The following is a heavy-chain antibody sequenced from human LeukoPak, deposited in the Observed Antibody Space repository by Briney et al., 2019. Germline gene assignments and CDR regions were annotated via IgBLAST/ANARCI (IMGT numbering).Heavy chain of an antibody. CDR1: GFTFSNYR. CDR2: ISGSGGST. J-gene: IGHJ4*02. D-gene: IGHD3-22*01. V-gene: IGHV3-23*01. CDR3: ANYYDSSGYLLFGYYFDY. Sequence: QSGGSLRLSCAASGFTFSNYRMNWVRQAPEEGLEWVSAISGSGGSTYYADSVKGRFTISRDNSKNTLYLQMNSLRAEDTAVYYCANYYDSSGYLLFGYYFDYWGQGTLVTVSS.